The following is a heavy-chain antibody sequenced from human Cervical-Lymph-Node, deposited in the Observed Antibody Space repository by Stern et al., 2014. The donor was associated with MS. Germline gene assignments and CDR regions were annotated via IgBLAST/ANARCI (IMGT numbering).Heavy chain of an antibody. CDR1: GYTFTGYY. J-gene: IGHJ4*02. V-gene: IGHV1-2*06. D-gene: IGHD2/OR15-2a*01. Sequence: VQLVESGAEVKKAGASVKVSCQASGYTFTGYYMHWVRQAPGQGLEWIGRINHYNAETNYAQRFRGRVTMTRDRSISTVYMELNQLRFDDTAVYYCARDQGLSDKELDYWGPGTLVTVSS. CDR2: INHYNAET. CDR3: ARDQGLSDKELDY.